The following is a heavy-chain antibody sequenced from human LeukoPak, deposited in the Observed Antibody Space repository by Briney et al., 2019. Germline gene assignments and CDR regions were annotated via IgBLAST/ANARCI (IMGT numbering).Heavy chain of an antibody. CDR3: AREARLLWFGESTYYFDY. J-gene: IGHJ4*02. CDR1: GGTFSSYA. V-gene: IGHV1-69*13. D-gene: IGHD3-10*01. CDR2: IIPIFGTA. Sequence: GASVKVSCKASGGTFSSYAISWVRQAPGQGLEWMGGIIPIFGTANYAQKFQGRVTITADESTSTAYMELSSLRSEVTAVYYCAREARLLWFGESTYYFDYWGQGTLVTVSS.